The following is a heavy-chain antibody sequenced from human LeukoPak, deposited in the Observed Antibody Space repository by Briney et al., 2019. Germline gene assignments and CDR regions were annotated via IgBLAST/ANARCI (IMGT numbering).Heavy chain of an antibody. CDR2: IYTSGST. CDR3: ARYYGSGTPAGY. CDR1: GGSMSSGSYY. J-gene: IGHJ4*02. V-gene: IGHV4-61*02. Sequence: SQTLSLTCTVSGGSMSSGSYYWSWIRQPAGKGLEWIGRIYTSGSTNYNPSLKSRVTISVDTSKNQFSLKLSSVTAADTAVYYCARYYGSGTPAGYWGQGTLVTVSS. D-gene: IGHD3-10*01.